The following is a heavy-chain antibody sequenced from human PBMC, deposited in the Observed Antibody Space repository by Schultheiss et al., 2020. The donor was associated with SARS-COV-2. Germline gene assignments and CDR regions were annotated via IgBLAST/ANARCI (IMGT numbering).Heavy chain of an antibody. CDR2: ISSSGSTI. Sequence: GGSLRLSCAASGFTFDDYAMHWVRQAPGKGLEWVSYISSSGSTIYYADSVKGRFTISRDNAKNSLYLQMNSLRAEDTAVYYCAEHEYSSSSWSLYYYGMDVWGQGTTVTVSS. CDR3: AEHEYSSSSWSLYYYGMDV. CDR1: GFTFDDYA. V-gene: IGHV3-48*03. D-gene: IGHD6-6*01. J-gene: IGHJ6*02.